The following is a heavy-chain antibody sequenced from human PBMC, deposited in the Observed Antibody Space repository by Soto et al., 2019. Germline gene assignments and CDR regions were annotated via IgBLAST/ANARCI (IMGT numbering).Heavy chain of an antibody. CDR1: GGSIGSSSYY. Sequence: SETLSLTCTVSGGSIGSSSYYWGWIRQPPGKGLEWIGSIYFSGTTYYNPSLKSRVTMSVDTSKNQFSLKLSSVTAADTAVYYCASGYSSGWYQPGFDYWGQGTLVTVSS. D-gene: IGHD6-19*01. CDR2: IYFSGTT. J-gene: IGHJ4*02. V-gene: IGHV4-39*01. CDR3: ASGYSSGWYQPGFDY.